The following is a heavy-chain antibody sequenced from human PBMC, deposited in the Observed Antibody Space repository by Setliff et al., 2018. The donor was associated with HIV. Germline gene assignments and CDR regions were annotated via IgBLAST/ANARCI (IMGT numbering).Heavy chain of an antibody. CDR2: IYPGDSDT. J-gene: IGHJ5*01. CDR3: ARQPTDTSGYNNWFDS. V-gene: IGHV5-51*01. CDR1: GYTFTNSW. D-gene: IGHD3-3*01. Sequence: GESLKISCRGSGYTFTNSWIGWVRQMPGRGLEWMGIIYPGDSDTRYSPSFEGQVTMSADKSINTAYLQWNSLKASDTAMYYCARQPTDTSGYNNWFDSWGQGTLVTVSS.